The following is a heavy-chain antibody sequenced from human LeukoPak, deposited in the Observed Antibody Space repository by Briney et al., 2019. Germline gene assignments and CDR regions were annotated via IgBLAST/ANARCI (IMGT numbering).Heavy chain of an antibody. V-gene: IGHV1-2*02. CDR3: ARGPIYGDYYYYYMDV. J-gene: IGHJ6*03. D-gene: IGHD4-17*01. CDR2: INPNSGGT. Sequence: ASVKVSCKASGYTFTGYYMHWVRQAPGQGLEWRGWINPNSGGTNYAQKFQGRVTMTRDTSISTAYMELSRLRSDDTAVYYCARGPIYGDYYYYYMDVWGKGTTVTVSS. CDR1: GYTFTGYY.